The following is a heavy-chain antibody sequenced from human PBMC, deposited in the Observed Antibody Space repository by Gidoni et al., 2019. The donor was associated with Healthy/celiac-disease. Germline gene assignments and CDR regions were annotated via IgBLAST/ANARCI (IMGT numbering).Heavy chain of an antibody. CDR2: IYYSGST. V-gene: IGHV4-31*03. Sequence: QVQLQESGPGLVKPSQTLSLTCTVSGGSISSGGYYWSWIRQHPGKGLEWIGYIYYSGSTYYNPSLKSRVTISVDTSMNQFSLKLSSVTAADTAVYYCARDSIWGVVARDIDAFDIWGQGTMVTVSS. CDR1: GGSISSGGYY. CDR3: ARDSIWGVVARDIDAFDI. D-gene: IGHD5-12*01. J-gene: IGHJ3*02.